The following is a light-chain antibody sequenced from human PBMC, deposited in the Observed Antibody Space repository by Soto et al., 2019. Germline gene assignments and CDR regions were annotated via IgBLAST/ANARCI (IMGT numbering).Light chain of an antibody. Sequence: IVLTQSPATLSLSPLEIATLCFMAGQTIYSNVAWYQQRPGQAPRLLVYGASSRATGIPDRFSGSGSGTDFTLTISRLEPEDFAVYYCQQHGTSPITFGQGTRLEIK. CDR1: QTIYSN. CDR2: GAS. V-gene: IGKV3-20*01. CDR3: QQHGTSPIT. J-gene: IGKJ5*01.